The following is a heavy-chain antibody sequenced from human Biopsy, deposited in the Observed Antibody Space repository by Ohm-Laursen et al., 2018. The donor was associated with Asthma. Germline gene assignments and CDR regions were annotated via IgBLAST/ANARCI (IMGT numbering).Heavy chain of an antibody. V-gene: IGHV3-48*01. Sequence: SLRLSCAAPGFDFSDYTMNWVRQAPGKGLEWVSYISSSSSTIYYADSVKGRFTISRDNSKNTLYLQMNSLRGDDTAVYYCARDMNRDGWYFDYWGQGTLVTVSS. CDR2: ISSSSSTI. J-gene: IGHJ4*02. D-gene: IGHD5-24*01. CDR1: GFDFSDYT. CDR3: ARDMNRDGWYFDY.